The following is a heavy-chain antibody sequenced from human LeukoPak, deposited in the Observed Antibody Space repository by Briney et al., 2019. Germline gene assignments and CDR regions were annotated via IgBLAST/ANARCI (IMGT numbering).Heavy chain of an antibody. J-gene: IGHJ4*02. CDR3: ARWAHPYSGSYLDY. Sequence: SETLSLTCTVSGGSISSYYWSWIRQPAGKGLEWIGRIYTSGSTNYNPSLKSRVTMSVDTSKNQFSLKLSSVTAADTAVYYCARWAHPYSGSYLDYWGQGTLVTVSS. D-gene: IGHD1-26*01. CDR2: IYTSGST. CDR1: GGSISSYY. V-gene: IGHV4-4*07.